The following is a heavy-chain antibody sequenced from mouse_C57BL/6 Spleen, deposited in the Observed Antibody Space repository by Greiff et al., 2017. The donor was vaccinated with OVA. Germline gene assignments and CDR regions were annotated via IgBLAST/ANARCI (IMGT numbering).Heavy chain of an antibody. Sequence: DVMLVESGGGLVKPGGSLKLSCAASGFTFSDYGMHWVRQAPEKGLEWVAYISSGSSTIYYADTVKGRFTISRDNAKNTLFLQMTSLRSEDTAMCYCARDYPAYWGQGTLVTVSA. CDR1: GFTFSDYG. D-gene: IGHD1-1*02. V-gene: IGHV5-17*01. J-gene: IGHJ3*01. CDR2: ISSGSSTI. CDR3: ARDYPAY.